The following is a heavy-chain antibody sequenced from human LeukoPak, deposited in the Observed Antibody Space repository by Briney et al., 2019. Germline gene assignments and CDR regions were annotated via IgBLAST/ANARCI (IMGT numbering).Heavy chain of an antibody. CDR2: IYSGGST. Sequence: QTGGSLRLSCAASGFTVSSNYMSWVRQAPGKGLEWVSVIYSGGSTYYADSVKGRFTISRDNSKNTLYLQMNSLRAEDTAVYYCAKDYDILTGYYGFDYWGQGTLVTVSS. CDR3: AKDYDILTGYYGFDY. V-gene: IGHV3-66*01. J-gene: IGHJ4*02. D-gene: IGHD3-9*01. CDR1: GFTVSSNY.